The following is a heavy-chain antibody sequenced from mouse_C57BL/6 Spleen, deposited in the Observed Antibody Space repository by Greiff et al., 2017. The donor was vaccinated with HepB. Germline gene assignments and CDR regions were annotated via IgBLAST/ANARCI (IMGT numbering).Heavy chain of an antibody. CDR1: GYTFTSYW. Sequence: VQLQQPGAELVKPGASVKLSCKASGYTFTSYWMHWVKQRPGQGLEWIGMIHPNSGSTNYNEKFKSKATLTVDKSSSTAYMQLSSLTSEDSAVYYCAREGYYGYDEGYFDVWGTGTTVTVSS. V-gene: IGHV1-64*01. D-gene: IGHD2-2*01. J-gene: IGHJ1*03. CDR2: IHPNSGST. CDR3: AREGYYGYDEGYFDV.